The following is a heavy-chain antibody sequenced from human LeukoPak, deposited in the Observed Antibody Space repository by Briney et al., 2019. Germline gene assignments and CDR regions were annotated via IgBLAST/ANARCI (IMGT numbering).Heavy chain of an antibody. CDR1: GGSISSYY. CDR2: IYSSGST. Sequence: PSETLSLTCTVSGGSISSYYWSWIRQPAGKGLEWIGRIYSSGSTNYNPSLKSRVTMSVDTSKNQFSLSLSSVTAADTAVYYCAKDTPGSGSYYVDWGQGTLVTVSS. D-gene: IGHD1-26*01. J-gene: IGHJ4*02. V-gene: IGHV4-4*07. CDR3: AKDTPGSGSYYVD.